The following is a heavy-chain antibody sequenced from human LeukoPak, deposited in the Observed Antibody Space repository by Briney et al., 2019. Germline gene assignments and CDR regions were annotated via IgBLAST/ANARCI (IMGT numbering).Heavy chain of an antibody. V-gene: IGHV4-59*01. D-gene: IGHD6-13*01. CDR1: GGSISSYY. CDR2: IYYSGST. Sequence: SETLSLTCTVSGGSISSYYWSWLRQPPGKGLEWFGYIYYSGSTNYNPSLKSRVTISVDTSKNQFSLKLSSVTAADTAVYYCARGGRIAAAGFDYWGQGTLVTVSS. J-gene: IGHJ4*02. CDR3: ARGGRIAAAGFDY.